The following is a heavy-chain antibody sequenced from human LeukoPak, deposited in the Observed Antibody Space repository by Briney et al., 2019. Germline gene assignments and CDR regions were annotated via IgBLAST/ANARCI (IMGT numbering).Heavy chain of an antibody. J-gene: IGHJ3*02. CDR3: ARARGIQGSGSYRGAFDI. V-gene: IGHV3-13*01. Sequence: GGSLRLSCAASGFTFSSYDMHWVRQATGKGLEWVSAIGTAGDTYYPGSVKGRFTISRENAKNSLYLQMNSLRAGDTAVYYCARARGIQGSGSYRGAFDIWGQGTMDTVSS. CDR1: GFTFSSYD. D-gene: IGHD3-10*01. CDR2: IGTAGDT.